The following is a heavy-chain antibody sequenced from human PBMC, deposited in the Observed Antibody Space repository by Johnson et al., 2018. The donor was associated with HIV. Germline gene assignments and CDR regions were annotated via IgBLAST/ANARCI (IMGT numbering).Heavy chain of an antibody. J-gene: IGHJ3*02. CDR3: TRELGEDDYYESGGDAFDI. CDR2: ISFDGSNK. CDR1: GFTFSNYA. Sequence: QVQLVESGGGVVQPGRSLRLSCAASGFTFSNYAVHWVRQAPGKGLEWVAVISFDGSNKYYADSVKGRFSISRDNPKNTLYLQMNSLRAEDTAVCYCTRELGEDDYYESGGDAFDIWGLGTMVTVSS. V-gene: IGHV3-30*04. D-gene: IGHD3-22*01.